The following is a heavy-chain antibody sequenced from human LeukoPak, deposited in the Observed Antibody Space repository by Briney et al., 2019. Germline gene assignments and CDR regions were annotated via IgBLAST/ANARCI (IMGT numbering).Heavy chain of an antibody. CDR2: IIPIFGSA. D-gene: IGHD5-12*01. J-gene: IGHJ4*02. CDR1: GGTFSSYA. CDR3: ASAATIMGTVLSYFDY. Sequence: SVKVSCKASGGTFSSYAISWVRQAPGQGLEWMGGIIPIFGSANSAQRFQGRVTITADKSTSTAYMELSSLRSEDTAVYYCASAATIMGTVLSYFDYWGQGTLVSVSS. V-gene: IGHV1-69*06.